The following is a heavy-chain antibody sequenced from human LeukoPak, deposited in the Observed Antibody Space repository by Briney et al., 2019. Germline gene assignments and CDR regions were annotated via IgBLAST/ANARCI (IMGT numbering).Heavy chain of an antibody. V-gene: IGHV3-30*04. Sequence: GGSLRLSCAASGFTFSSYAMHWVRQAPGKGLEWVAVISYDGSNKYYADSVKGRFTISRDNSKNTLYLQMNSLRAEDTAVYYCARDGKMRVYVNFDYWGQGTLFTVSS. D-gene: IGHD3-16*01. CDR1: GFTFSSYA. CDR2: ISYDGSNK. CDR3: ARDGKMRVYVNFDY. J-gene: IGHJ4*02.